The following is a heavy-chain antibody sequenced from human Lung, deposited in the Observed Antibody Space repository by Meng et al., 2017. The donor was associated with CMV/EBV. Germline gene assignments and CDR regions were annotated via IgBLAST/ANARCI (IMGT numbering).Heavy chain of an antibody. CDR2: SQYNGSA. V-gene: IGHV4-59*01. CDR3: ARTWSYYPEYLQH. CDR1: GGSFSSYY. D-gene: IGHD1-26*01. Sequence: SXTXSLXCTVSGGSFSSYYCGWIRQPPGQGQELIGFSQYNGSANSNHSLTRRVTISIDMYKNQFSLKLSSVTAADPAVYDCARTWSYYPEYLQHWGQGTLVTVSS. J-gene: IGHJ1*01.